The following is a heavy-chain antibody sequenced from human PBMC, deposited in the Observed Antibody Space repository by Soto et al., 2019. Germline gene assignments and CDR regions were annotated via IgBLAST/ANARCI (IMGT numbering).Heavy chain of an antibody. D-gene: IGHD3-9*01. CDR2: IYYSGST. CDR3: ARVFDWYVWFDP. Sequence: ASETLSLTCTVSGGSISSGGYYWSWIRQHPGKGLEWIGYIYYSGSTYYNPSLKSRVTISVDTSKNQFSLKLSSVTAADTAVYYCARVFDWYVWFDPWGQGTLVTVSS. J-gene: IGHJ5*02. CDR1: GGSISSGGYY. V-gene: IGHV4-31*03.